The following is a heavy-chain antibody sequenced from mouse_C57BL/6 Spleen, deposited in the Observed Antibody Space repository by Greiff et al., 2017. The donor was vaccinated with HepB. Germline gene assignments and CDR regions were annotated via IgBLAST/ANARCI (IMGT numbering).Heavy chain of an antibody. D-gene: IGHD2-2*01. CDR2: FHPYNDDT. V-gene: IGHV1-47*01. CDR3: ARGYDEGYYAMDY. Sequence: QVQLKESGAELVKPGASVKMSCKASGYTFTTYPIEWMKQNHGKSLEWIGNFHPYNDDTKYNEKFKGKATLTVEKSSSTVYLELSRLTSDDSAVYYCARGYDEGYYAMDYWGQGTSVTVSS. J-gene: IGHJ4*01. CDR1: GYTFTTYP.